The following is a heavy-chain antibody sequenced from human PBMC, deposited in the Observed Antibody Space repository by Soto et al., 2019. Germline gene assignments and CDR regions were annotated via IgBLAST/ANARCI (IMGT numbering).Heavy chain of an antibody. J-gene: IGHJ4*02. CDR3: ARGRYGDY. CDR1: GYTFTSYG. V-gene: IGHV1-18*04. CDR2: ISAHNGNT. Sequence: QVHLVQSGAEVKKPGASVKVSCKASGYTFTSYGITWVRQAPGQGLEWMGWISAHNGNTDYAQKLQGRVIVTRDTSTSIAYVELRSLRSDDTAVYYCARGRYGDYWGQGALVTVSS. D-gene: IGHD1-1*01.